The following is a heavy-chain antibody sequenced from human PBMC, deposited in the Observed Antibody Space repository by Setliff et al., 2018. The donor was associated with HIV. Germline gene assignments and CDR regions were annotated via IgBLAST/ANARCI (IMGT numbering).Heavy chain of an antibody. J-gene: IGHJ4*02. V-gene: IGHV4-38-2*02. CDR3: ARDAERGYSYGYDY. Sequence: SETLSLTCTVSGGSITGYYWSWVRQPPGKGLEWIGSVFHSGSTYYNPSLKSRVTMSVGTSKNQFSLKLSSVTAADTAVYYCARDAERGYSYGYDYWGQGTLVTVSS. CDR2: VFHSGST. CDR1: GGSITGYY. D-gene: IGHD5-18*01.